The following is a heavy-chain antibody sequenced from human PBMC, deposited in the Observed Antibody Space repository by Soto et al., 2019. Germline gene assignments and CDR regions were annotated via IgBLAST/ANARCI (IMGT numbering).Heavy chain of an antibody. D-gene: IGHD6-19*01. CDR3: AKGGLGGSGWYYNYYYGMDV. Sequence: GGSLRLSCAASGFTFSSYAMSWVRQAPGKGLEWVSAISGSGGSTYYADSVKGRFTISRDNSKNTLYLQMNSLRAEDTAVYYCAKGGLGGSGWYYNYYYGMDVWGQGTTVTVSS. J-gene: IGHJ6*02. V-gene: IGHV3-23*01. CDR1: GFTFSSYA. CDR2: ISGSGGST.